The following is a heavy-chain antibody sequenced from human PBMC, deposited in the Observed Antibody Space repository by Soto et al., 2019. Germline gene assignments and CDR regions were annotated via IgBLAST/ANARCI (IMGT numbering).Heavy chain of an antibody. CDR2: IYYSGST. D-gene: IGHD2-2*01. CDR1: GGSISSYY. J-gene: IGHJ5*02. Sequence: ETLSLTCTVSGGSISSYYWSWIRQPPGKGLEWIGYIYYSGSTKYNPSLKSRVTISVDTSKNQFSLKLSSVTAADTAVYYCARLGCSSTTCYVWDNWFDPWGQGTLVTVSS. V-gene: IGHV4-59*01. CDR3: ARLGCSSTTCYVWDNWFDP.